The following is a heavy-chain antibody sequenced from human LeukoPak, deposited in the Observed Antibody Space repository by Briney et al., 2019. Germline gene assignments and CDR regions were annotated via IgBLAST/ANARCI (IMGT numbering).Heavy chain of an antibody. V-gene: IGHV1-46*01. J-gene: IGHJ4*02. Sequence: ASVKVSCKASGYTFTSYGISWVRQAPGQGLEWMGIINPSGGSTSYAQKFQGRVTMTRDTSTSTVYMELSSLRSEDTAAYYCARDFTRIYYYDSSGYYFTGNYWGQGTLVTVSS. D-gene: IGHD3-22*01. CDR3: ARDFTRIYYYDSSGYYFTGNY. CDR2: INPSGGST. CDR1: GYTFTSYG.